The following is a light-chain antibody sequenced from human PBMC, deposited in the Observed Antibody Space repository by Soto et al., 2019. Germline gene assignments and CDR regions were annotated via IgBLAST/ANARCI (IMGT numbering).Light chain of an antibody. V-gene: IGKV3-20*01. CDR1: QSVSSS. Sequence: EIVMTQSPAILSVSPGEGATLSCRASQSVSSSLAWYQQKPGQAPRLLIYTASIRATGIPDRLSGSGSGTDFTLTISRLEPEDSAVYYCQQYGSSPGTFGQGTKVDIK. CDR2: TAS. J-gene: IGKJ1*01. CDR3: QQYGSSPGT.